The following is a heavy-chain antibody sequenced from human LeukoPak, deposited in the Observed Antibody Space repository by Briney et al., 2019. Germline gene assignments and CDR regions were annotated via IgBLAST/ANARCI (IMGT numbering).Heavy chain of an antibody. Sequence: SETLPLTCTVSGGSISSGDYYWSWIRQPPGKGLEWIGYIYHSGSTYYNPSLKSRVTISVDRSKNQFSLKLSSVTAAATAVYYCARAIAAAGTIPYWGREPWSPSPQ. CDR3: ARAIAAAGTIPY. D-gene: IGHD6-13*01. V-gene: IGHV4-30-4*08. J-gene: IGHJ4*02. CDR2: IYHSGST. CDR1: GGSISSGDYY.